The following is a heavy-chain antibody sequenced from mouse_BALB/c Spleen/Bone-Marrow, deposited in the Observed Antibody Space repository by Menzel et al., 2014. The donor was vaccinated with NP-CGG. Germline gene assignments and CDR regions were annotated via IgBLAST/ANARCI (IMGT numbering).Heavy chain of an antibody. CDR3: ARDWDWYFDV. J-gene: IGHJ1*01. D-gene: IGHD4-1*01. CDR2: IWAGGST. V-gene: IGHV2-9*02. CDR1: WFSLTSYG. Sequence: VKLQESGPGLVAPSQSLSITCTVSWFSLTSYGVHWVRQPPGKGLEWLGVIWAGGSTNYNSALMSRLSISKDNSKSQVFLKMNSLQTDDTAMYYCARDWDWYFDVWGAGTTVTVSS.